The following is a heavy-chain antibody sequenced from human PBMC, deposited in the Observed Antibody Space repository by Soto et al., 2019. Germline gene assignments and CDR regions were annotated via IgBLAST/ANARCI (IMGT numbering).Heavy chain of an antibody. J-gene: IGHJ6*02. CDR3: ARDASYYSLWRGYYPSRNGMDV. Sequence: QVQVVESGGGVVQPGRSLRLSCAASGFTFSSFGMHWVRQAPGKGLEWVSLIWYDGSKKSYGDSVKGRFTISRDNSRNTVYLQINSLRADDTAVYYCARDASYYSLWRGYYPSRNGMDVWGQGTKVTVSS. D-gene: IGHD3-3*01. V-gene: IGHV3-33*01. CDR2: IWYDGSKK. CDR1: GFTFSSFG.